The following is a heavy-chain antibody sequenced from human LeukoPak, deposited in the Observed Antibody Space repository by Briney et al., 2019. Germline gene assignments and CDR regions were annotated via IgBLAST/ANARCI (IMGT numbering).Heavy chain of an antibody. D-gene: IGHD3-10*01. V-gene: IGHV3-48*03. J-gene: IGHJ4*02. CDR1: GFTFSSYE. Sequence: GGSLRLSCAASGFTFSSYEMNWVRQAPGKGLEWISYITSDSDTIYIADSVRGRCTISRDNAKRSLYLQIDSLRVEDSALYYCARGGFGEFPFDYWGQGTLVTVSA. CDR3: ARGGFGEFPFDY. CDR2: ITSDSDTI.